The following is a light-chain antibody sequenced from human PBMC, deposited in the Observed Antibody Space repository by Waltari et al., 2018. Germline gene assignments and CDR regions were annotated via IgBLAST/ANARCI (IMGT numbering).Light chain of an antibody. CDR1: SLRRYY. Sequence: SSDLTQDPSLSVALGQTVRITCQGDSLRRYYANWYQQRPGQAPILVLYGPDNRPSGIPDRFSGSTSGNTASWTITGAQAEDEADYYCHSRETFSTRLFGGGTRLTV. V-gene: IGLV3-19*01. CDR3: HSRETFSTRL. CDR2: GPD. J-gene: IGLJ2*01.